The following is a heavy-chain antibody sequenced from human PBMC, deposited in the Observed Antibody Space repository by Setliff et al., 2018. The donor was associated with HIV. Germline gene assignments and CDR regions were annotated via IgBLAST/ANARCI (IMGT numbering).Heavy chain of an antibody. CDR1: GGTFSSYA. CDR3: AREKVQESLGGVGATEN. CDR2: IIPIFGTA. Sequence: SVKVSCKASGGTFSSYAISWVRQAPGQGLEWMGGIIPIFGTANYAQKFQGRVTITADESTSTAYMELSSLRSEDTAVYYCAREKVQESLGGVGATENWGQGTLVTVSS. V-gene: IGHV1-69*13. D-gene: IGHD1-26*01. J-gene: IGHJ4*02.